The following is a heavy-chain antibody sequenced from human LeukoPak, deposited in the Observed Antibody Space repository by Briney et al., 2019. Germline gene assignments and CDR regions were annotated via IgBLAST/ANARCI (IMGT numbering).Heavy chain of an antibody. CDR1: GYTFTNYG. Sequence: ASVKVSCKASGYTFTNYGISWVRQAPGQGLEWMGWINGNNGNTKFAQKFQGRVTLTTDTSTSTAYMELRSLRSDDTAVYYYARVRGYMDVWGKGTTVTVSS. CDR2: INGNNGNT. V-gene: IGHV1-18*01. CDR3: ARVRGYMDV. J-gene: IGHJ6*03.